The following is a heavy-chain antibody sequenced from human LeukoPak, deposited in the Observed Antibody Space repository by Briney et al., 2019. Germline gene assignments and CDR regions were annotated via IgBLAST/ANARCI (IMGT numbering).Heavy chain of an antibody. Sequence: ASVKVSCKASGYTFTSYYMHWVRQAPGQGLEWMGWISAYNGNTNYAQKLQGRVTMTTDTSTSTAYMELRSLRSDDTAVYYCARDIAVAGHNPFDYWGQGTLVTVSS. J-gene: IGHJ4*02. CDR1: GYTFTSYY. V-gene: IGHV1-18*04. D-gene: IGHD6-19*01. CDR3: ARDIAVAGHNPFDY. CDR2: ISAYNGNT.